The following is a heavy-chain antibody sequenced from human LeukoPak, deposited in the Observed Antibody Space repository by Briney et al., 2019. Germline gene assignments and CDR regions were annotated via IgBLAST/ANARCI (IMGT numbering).Heavy chain of an antibody. CDR1: GYTFTSYG. J-gene: IGHJ5*02. D-gene: IGHD2-15*01. CDR2: ISAYNGNT. CDR3: ARGSCSGGSCYSDPFDP. Sequence: ASVKVSCKASGYTFTSYGISWVRQAPGQGLEWMGWISAYNGNTNYAQKHQGRVTMTTDTSTSTAYMELRSLRSDDTAVYYCARGSCSGGSCYSDPFDPWGQGTLVTVSS. V-gene: IGHV1-18*01.